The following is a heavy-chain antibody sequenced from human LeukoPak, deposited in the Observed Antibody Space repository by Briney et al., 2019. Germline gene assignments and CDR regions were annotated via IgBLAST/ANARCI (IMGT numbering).Heavy chain of an antibody. V-gene: IGHV4-59*01. Sequence: SETLSLTCTVSGGSISSYYWSWIRQPPGKGLEWIGYIYYSGSTNYNPSLKSRVTISVDTSKNQFSLKLSSVTAADTAVYYCAREDIVLMVYAFDIWGQGTMVTVSS. D-gene: IGHD2-8*01. J-gene: IGHJ3*02. CDR3: AREDIVLMVYAFDI. CDR1: GGSISSYY. CDR2: IYYSGST.